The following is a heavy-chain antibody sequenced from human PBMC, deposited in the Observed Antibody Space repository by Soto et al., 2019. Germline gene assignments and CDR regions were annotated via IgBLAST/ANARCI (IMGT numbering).Heavy chain of an antibody. J-gene: IGHJ6*01. CDR2: IWYDGSKI. Sequence: PGGSLRLSCAASGFTFSSYGMHRVRQAPGKGLEWVAVIWYDGSKIYYADSVKGRFTISRDNSKSTLYLQMNSLRAEDTAVYYCARPLEQHQLGFGMDVWGQGSPVTVSS. CDR1: GFTFSSYG. V-gene: IGHV3-33*01. CDR3: ARPLEQHQLGFGMDV. D-gene: IGHD6-13*01.